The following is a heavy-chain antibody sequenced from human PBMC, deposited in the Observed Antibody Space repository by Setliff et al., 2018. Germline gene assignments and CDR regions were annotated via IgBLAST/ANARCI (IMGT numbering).Heavy chain of an antibody. D-gene: IGHD3-22*01. CDR3: ARGAGWCCDSSGYYYDY. V-gene: IGHV1-18*01. CDR1: GGTFSSYA. CDR2: ISAYNGNT. Sequence: ASVKVSCKASGGTFSSYAISWVRQAPGQGLEWMGWISAYNGNTNYAQKLQGRVTMTEDTSTDTAYMELSSLRSEDTAVYYCARGAGWCCDSSGYYYDYWGQGTLVTVSS. J-gene: IGHJ4*02.